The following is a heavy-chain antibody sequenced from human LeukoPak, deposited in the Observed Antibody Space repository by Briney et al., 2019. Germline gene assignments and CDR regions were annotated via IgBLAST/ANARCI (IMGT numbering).Heavy chain of an antibody. J-gene: IGHJ4*02. CDR3: AKEASEYCSGGTCYSFHYFDY. CDR1: GFSVGAYA. CDR2: ISESYGST. Sequence: PGASLRLSCAASGFSVGAYAMSWVRQAPGKGLEWVAHISESYGSTYYPDSVKGRFTISRDSSENTLFLQMNSLRAEDTAVYYCAKEASEYCSGGTCYSFHYFDYWGQGIPVTVSS. V-gene: IGHV3-23*01. D-gene: IGHD2-15*01.